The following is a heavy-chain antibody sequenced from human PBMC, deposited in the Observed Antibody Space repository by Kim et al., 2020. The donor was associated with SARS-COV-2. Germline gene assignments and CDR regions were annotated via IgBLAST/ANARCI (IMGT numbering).Heavy chain of an antibody. D-gene: IGHD3-10*01. CDR3: AREDITMVRGVSKGDY. J-gene: IGHJ4*02. Sequence: SETLSLTCAVYGGSFSGYYWSWIRQPPGKGLEWIGEINHSGSTNYNPSLKSRVTISVDTSKNQFSLKLSSVTAADTAVYYCAREDITMVRGVSKGDYWGQGTLVTVSS. CDR2: INHSGST. V-gene: IGHV4-34*01. CDR1: GGSFSGYY.